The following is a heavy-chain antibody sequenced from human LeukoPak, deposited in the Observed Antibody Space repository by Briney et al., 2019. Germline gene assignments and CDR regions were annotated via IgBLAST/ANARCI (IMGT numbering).Heavy chain of an antibody. V-gene: IGHV4-34*01. CDR2: INHSGST. CDR1: GGSFSGYY. CDR3: ANYYDSSGHFDY. Sequence: SETLSLTCAVYGGSFSGYYWSWIRQPPGKGLEWIGEINHSGSTNYNPSLKSRVTISVDTSKNQFSLKLSSVSAADTAVYYCANYYDSSGHFDYWGQGTLVTVSS. J-gene: IGHJ4*02. D-gene: IGHD3-22*01.